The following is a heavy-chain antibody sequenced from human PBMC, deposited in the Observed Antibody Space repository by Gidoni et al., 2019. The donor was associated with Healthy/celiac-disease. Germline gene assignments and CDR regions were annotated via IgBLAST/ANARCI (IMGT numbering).Heavy chain of an antibody. CDR3: SSELG. CDR1: GFTFDDYA. Sequence: EVQLVESGGGLVQPGRSLRLSCAASGFTFDDYAMHWVRQAPGKGLEWVSGISWNSGSIGYADSVKGRFTISRDNAKNSLYLQMNSLRAEDTALYYCSSELGWGQGTLVTVSS. CDR2: ISWNSGSI. D-gene: IGHD6-13*01. J-gene: IGHJ4*02. V-gene: IGHV3-9*01.